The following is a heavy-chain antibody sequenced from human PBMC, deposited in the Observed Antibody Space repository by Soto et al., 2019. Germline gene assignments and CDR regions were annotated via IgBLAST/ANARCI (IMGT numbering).Heavy chain of an antibody. J-gene: IGHJ6*02. CDR3: AKLLHNSHYNVMDV. CDR2: ISHSGNT. CDR1: GFTFSSYG. Sequence: EVQLLESGGDLVQPGGSLRLSCAVSGFTFSSYGMRWVRQAPGQGLEWVSSISHSGNTYYSDSVKGRFTISRDNSKNTLYLQIDSLRAEDTATYYCAKLLHNSHYNVMDVWGRGTTVTVSS. D-gene: IGHD1-1*01. V-gene: IGHV3-23*01.